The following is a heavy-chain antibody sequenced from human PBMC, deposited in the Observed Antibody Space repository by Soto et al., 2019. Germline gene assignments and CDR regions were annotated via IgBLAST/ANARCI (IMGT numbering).Heavy chain of an antibody. J-gene: IGHJ4*02. V-gene: IGHV4-39*01. CDR3: GRVVEVATRHTYFGS. CDR1: GVSIHNSYSF. CDR2: VYYRKGA. D-gene: IGHD2-15*01. Sequence: SETLSLTCAVCGVSIHNSYSFWGWSREPPGKGLEFIGGVYYRKGANYHPPLNSRVTTSGDTAKNQLSLRVNSVAAADTAVYYCGRVVEVATRHTYFGSWGQGTLVTVSS.